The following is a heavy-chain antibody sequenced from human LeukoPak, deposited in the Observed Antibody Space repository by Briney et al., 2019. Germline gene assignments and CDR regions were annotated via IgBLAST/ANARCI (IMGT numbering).Heavy chain of an antibody. V-gene: IGHV3-48*03. D-gene: IGHD3-22*01. Sequence: PGGSLRLSCAASGFSFSSYEMNWVRQAPGKGLEWISYISASGTLTHYADSVKGRFTISRDNSKNTLYLQMNSLRAEDTAVYYCAKDRDTSGRRNFGLWGRGTLVTVSS. CDR1: GFSFSSYE. CDR3: AKDRDTSGRRNFGL. J-gene: IGHJ2*01. CDR2: ISASGTLT.